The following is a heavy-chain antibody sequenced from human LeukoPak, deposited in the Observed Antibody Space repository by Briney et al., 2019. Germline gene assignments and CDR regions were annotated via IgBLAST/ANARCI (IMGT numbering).Heavy chain of an antibody. CDR1: GFTFSSYS. CDR3: ARTLVDSSGYYQSFDY. J-gene: IGHJ4*02. Sequence: GGSLGLSCAASGFTFSSYSMNGVGRAPGKGLDWVSSISSSSSYIYYADSVKGRFTISRDNAKNSLYLQMNSLRAEDTAVYYCARTLVDSSGYYQSFDYWGQGTLVTVSS. V-gene: IGHV3-21*01. CDR2: ISSSSSYI. D-gene: IGHD3-22*01.